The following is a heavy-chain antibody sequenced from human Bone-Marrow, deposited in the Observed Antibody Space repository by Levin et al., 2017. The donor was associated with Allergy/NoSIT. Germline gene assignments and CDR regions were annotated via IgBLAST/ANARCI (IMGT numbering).Heavy chain of an antibody. CDR1: GFSFKNSG. J-gene: IGHJ3*02. Sequence: GGSLRLSCAASGFSFKNSGMLWVRQAPGKGLEWVAVIWFDGNKKYYADSVQGRFTISRDNTNNTLFLQMNSLRAEDTAVYYCAKDQSFDFWSSSYSESAFDIWGQGTVVTVSS. CDR2: IWFDGNKK. CDR3: AKDQSFDFWSSSYSESAFDI. D-gene: IGHD3-3*01. V-gene: IGHV3-33*03.